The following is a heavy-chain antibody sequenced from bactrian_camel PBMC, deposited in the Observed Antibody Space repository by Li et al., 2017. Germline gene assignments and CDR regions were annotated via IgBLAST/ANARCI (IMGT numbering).Heavy chain of an antibody. CDR3: AMGRMTAIQALGSVISPPYEYAY. J-gene: IGHJ4*01. V-gene: IGHV3S31*01. CDR1: GPTYRRNC. Sequence: VQLVESGGGSVQTGESLTLSCAASGPTYRRNCMSWFRQAPGKGREGVASVYIGSGSKYYADSVKGRFSISHDAATNTVSLQLNSLKTEDMAMYYCAMGRMTAIQALGSVISPPYEYAYWGQGTQVTVS. D-gene: IGHD3*01. CDR2: VYIGSGSK.